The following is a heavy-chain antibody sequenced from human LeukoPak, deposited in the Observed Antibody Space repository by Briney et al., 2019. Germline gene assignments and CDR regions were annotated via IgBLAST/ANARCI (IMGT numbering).Heavy chain of an antibody. J-gene: IGHJ4*02. V-gene: IGHV4-4*02. D-gene: IGHD2-15*01. CDR3: APLGYCSGDDCHRPY. CDR1: GGSISSHNW. CDR2: IYHSGST. Sequence: TLSLTCAVSGGSISSHNWWSWVRQPPGRGLEWIGEIYHSGSTNYNPSLKSRVTISVDKSKNQFSLKLNSVTAADTAVYYCAPLGYCSGDDCHRPYWGQGALVTVSS.